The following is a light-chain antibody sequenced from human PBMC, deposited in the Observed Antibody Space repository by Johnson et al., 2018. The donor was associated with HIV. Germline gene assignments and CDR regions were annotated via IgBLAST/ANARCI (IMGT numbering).Light chain of an antibody. CDR3: GTWDSSLSGCV. CDR2: ENN. Sequence: QSVLTQPPSVSAAPGQKVTISCSGSSSNIGNNYVSWYQQLPGTAPKLLIYENNKRPSGIPDRFSGSKSGTSATLGIPGPQTGDEADYYFGTWDSSLSGCVFVSRTKVTVL. V-gene: IGLV1-51*01. J-gene: IGLJ1*01. CDR1: SSNIGNNY.